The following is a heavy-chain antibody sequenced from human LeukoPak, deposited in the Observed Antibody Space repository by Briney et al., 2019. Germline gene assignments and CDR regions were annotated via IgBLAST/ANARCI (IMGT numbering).Heavy chain of an antibody. J-gene: IGHJ4*02. CDR1: GYSFTSYW. Sequence: GESLKISCKGSGYSFTSYWIGWVRQMPGKGLEWMGIIYPGDSDTRYSPSFQGQVTISADKSISTAYLQWSSLKASDTAMYYCARHPPRRYSSGWTTAFHWGQGTLVTVSS. CDR3: ARHPPRRYSSGWTTAFH. D-gene: IGHD6-19*01. V-gene: IGHV5-51*01. CDR2: IYPGDSDT.